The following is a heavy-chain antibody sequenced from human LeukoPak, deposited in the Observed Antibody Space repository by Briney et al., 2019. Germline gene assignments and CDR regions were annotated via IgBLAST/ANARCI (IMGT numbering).Heavy chain of an antibody. J-gene: IGHJ6*03. V-gene: IGHV4-34*01. CDR3: ARQVYDYGDYVSYYYYYMDV. Sequence: PSETLSLTCAVYGGSFSGYYWSWIRQPPGKGLEWIGEINHSGSTNYNPSLKSRVTISVDTSKNQFSLKLGSVTAADTAVYYCARQVYDYGDYVSYYYYYMDVWGKGTTVTVSS. CDR1: GGSFSGYY. D-gene: IGHD4-17*01. CDR2: INHSGST.